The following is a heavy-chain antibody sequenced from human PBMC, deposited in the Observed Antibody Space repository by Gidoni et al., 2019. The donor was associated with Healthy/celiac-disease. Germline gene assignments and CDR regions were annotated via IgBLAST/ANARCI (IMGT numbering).Heavy chain of an antibody. J-gene: IGHJ4*02. CDR1: GGSIRSYY. D-gene: IGHD2-2*01. Sequence: QVQLQESGPGLVKPSETLSLTCTVSGGSIRSYYWSWIRQPPGKGLEWIGYIYYSGSTNYNPSLKSRVTISVDTSKNQFSLKLSSVTAADTAVYYCARDIVVVPAAHMGWHYFDYWGQGTLVTVSS. CDR3: ARDIVVVPAAHMGWHYFDY. V-gene: IGHV4-59*01. CDR2: IYYSGST.